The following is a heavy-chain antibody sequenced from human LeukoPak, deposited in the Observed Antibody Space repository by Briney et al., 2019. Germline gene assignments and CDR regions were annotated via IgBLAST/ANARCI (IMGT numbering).Heavy chain of an antibody. CDR3: ARHLDSSGYDAFDI. CDR2: IYYSGST. CDR1: GGSISGYY. J-gene: IGHJ3*02. D-gene: IGHD3-22*01. Sequence: SETLSLTCTVSGGSISGYYWSWIRQPPGKGLEWIGYIYYSGSTNYNPSLKSRVTISVDTSKNQFSLKLGSVTAADTAVYYCARHLDSSGYDAFDIWGQGTMVTVSS. V-gene: IGHV4-59*08.